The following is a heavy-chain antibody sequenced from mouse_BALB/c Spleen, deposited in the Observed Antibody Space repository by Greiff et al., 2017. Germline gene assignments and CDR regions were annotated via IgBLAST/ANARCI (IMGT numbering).Heavy chain of an antibody. Sequence: EVKVVESGPELVKPGASVKMSCKASGYTFTSYVMHWVKQKPGQGLEWIGYINPYNDGTKYNEKFKGKATLTSDKSSSTAYMELSSLTSEDSAVYYCAREITTVVAKWYFDVWGAGTTVTVSS. CDR2: INPYNDGT. CDR3: AREITTVVAKWYFDV. D-gene: IGHD1-1*01. J-gene: IGHJ1*01. CDR1: GYTFTSYV. V-gene: IGHV1-14*01.